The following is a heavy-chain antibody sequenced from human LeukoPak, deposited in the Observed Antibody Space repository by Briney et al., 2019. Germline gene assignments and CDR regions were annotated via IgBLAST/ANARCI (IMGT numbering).Heavy chain of an antibody. CDR1: GDSINNDGYH. CDR3: ARDFTKTASPDAFDF. Sequence: SQTLSLTCTVSGDSINNDGYHWAWIRQHPGKGLEWIGYIHNSGGTAYNPSLRSRVSISLDTSLNQFSLTLHSVTAADTAVYYCARDFTKTASPDAFDFWGQGTLVAVSS. J-gene: IGHJ3*01. V-gene: IGHV4-31*03. CDR2: IHNSGGT. D-gene: IGHD1-1*01.